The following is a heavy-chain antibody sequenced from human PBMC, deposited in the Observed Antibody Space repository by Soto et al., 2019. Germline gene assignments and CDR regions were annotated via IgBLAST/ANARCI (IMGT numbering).Heavy chain of an antibody. CDR1: GLSVSNNH. V-gene: IGHV3-53*01. D-gene: IGHD1-1*01. Sequence: VQLVESGGGLIQPGGSLRLSCAASGLSVSNNHMTWVRQAPGKGLEWVSLIHGGGSAYYADSVKGQFTISRDNSKNTRYIQLDNLREEDTAISYCAGRLTTAASIDYWGQGTLVTVSS. CDR2: IHGGGSA. CDR3: AGRLTTAASIDY. J-gene: IGHJ4*02.